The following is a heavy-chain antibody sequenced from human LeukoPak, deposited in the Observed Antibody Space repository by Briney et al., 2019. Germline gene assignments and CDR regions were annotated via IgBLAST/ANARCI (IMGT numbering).Heavy chain of an antibody. J-gene: IGHJ4*02. CDR3: AREAAAGTGGRYFDY. CDR1: GGSISGYY. CDR2: ISTSGNT. V-gene: IGHV4-4*07. Sequence: SETLSLTCTVSGGSISGYYWSWIRQPAGKGLEWSGRISTSGNTNYSPSLMSRVTMSVDTSKNQFSLNLSSVTAADMAVYYCAREAAAGTGGRYFDYWGQGTLVTVSS. D-gene: IGHD6-13*01.